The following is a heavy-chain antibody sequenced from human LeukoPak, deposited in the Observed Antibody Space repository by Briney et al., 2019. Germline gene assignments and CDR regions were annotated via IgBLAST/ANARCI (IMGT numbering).Heavy chain of an antibody. CDR1: GSTFSSYW. J-gene: IGHJ4*02. Sequence: GGSLRLSCAASGSTFSSYWMSWVRQAPGKGLERVANIKQDGSEKYYVDSVKGRFTISRDNAKNSLYLQMNSLRAEDTAVYYCARDKIVGATNFDYWGQGTLVTVSS. V-gene: IGHV3-7*01. D-gene: IGHD1-26*01. CDR2: IKQDGSEK. CDR3: ARDKIVGATNFDY.